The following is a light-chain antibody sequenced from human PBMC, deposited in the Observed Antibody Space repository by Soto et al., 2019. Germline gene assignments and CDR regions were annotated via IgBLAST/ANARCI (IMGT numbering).Light chain of an antibody. CDR3: PSYTIFTNV. V-gene: IGLV2-14*01. J-gene: IGLJ1*01. CDR1: SSDVGAYNY. CDR2: EVS. Sequence: QSALTQPASVSGSPGQSITLSCTGTSSDVGAYNYVSWYQQHPGKAPKLMIFEVSNRPSGVSNRFSGSKSGNTASLTISGLQVEDEAAYYCPSYTIFTNVFGTGTNVTVL.